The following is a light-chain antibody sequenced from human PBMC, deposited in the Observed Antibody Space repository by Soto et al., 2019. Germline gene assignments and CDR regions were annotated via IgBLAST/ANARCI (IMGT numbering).Light chain of an antibody. CDR2: RND. J-gene: IGLJ2*01. CDR3: AAWDDNLHGVV. V-gene: IGLV1-47*01. Sequence: QAVVTQPPSTSGTPGQGVTISCSGSSSNIGSNYVYWYQQLPGTAPKVLIYRNDQRPSGVPDRFSGSKSGTSASLAISGLRSDDETDYYCAAWDDNLHGVVFGGGTKSPS. CDR1: SSNIGSNY.